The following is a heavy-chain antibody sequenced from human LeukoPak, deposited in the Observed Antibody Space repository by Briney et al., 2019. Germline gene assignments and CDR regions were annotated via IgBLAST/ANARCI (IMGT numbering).Heavy chain of an antibody. Sequence: PGGSLRLSRADSGFTFSVHCMDWVRQAPGKGLEWAGRTRNKANSYTTEYAASVKGRFTISRDDSKKSLYLQMNSLKTEDTAVYYCARESGGGVLGYFDLWGRGALVSVSS. CDR2: TRNKANSYTT. CDR3: ARESGGGVLGYFDL. D-gene: IGHD3-10*01. J-gene: IGHJ2*01. CDR1: GFTFSVHC. V-gene: IGHV3-72*01.